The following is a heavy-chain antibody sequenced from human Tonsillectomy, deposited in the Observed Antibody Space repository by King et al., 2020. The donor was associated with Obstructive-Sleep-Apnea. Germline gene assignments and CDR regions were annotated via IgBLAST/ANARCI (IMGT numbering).Heavy chain of an antibody. J-gene: IGHJ4*02. CDR3: AREVNYYDSSGYLPIFDY. Sequence: QLVQSGAEVKKPGASVKVSCKASGYTFTSYGISWVRQAPGQGLEWMGWISAYNGNTNYAHKLQGRVTMTTDTSTSTAYMELRSLRSDDTAVYYCAREVNYYDSSGYLPIFDYWGQGTLVTVSS. CDR1: GYTFTSYG. CDR2: ISAYNGNT. D-gene: IGHD3-22*01. V-gene: IGHV1-18*01.